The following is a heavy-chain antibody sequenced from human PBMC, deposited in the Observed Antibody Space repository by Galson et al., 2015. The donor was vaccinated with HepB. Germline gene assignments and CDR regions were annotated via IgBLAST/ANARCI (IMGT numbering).Heavy chain of an antibody. CDR2: ISYDGSNK. D-gene: IGHD3-10*01. V-gene: IGHV3-30*18. J-gene: IGHJ6*02. Sequence: SLRLSCAASGFTFSSYGMHWVRQAPGKGLEWVAVISYDGSNKYYADSVKGRFTISRDNSKNTLYLQMNSLRAEDTAVYYCAKDSALLWFGELLCMDVWGQGTTVTVSS. CDR3: AKDSALLWFGELLCMDV. CDR1: GFTFSSYG.